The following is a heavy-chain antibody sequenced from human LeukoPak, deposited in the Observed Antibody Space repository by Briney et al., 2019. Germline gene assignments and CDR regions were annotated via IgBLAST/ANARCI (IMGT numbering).Heavy chain of an antibody. V-gene: IGHV3-30*02. CDR2: IRYDGSNK. CDR3: ARDSRHRNYGDSFDY. CDR1: GFTFSSYG. D-gene: IGHD4-17*01. J-gene: IGHJ4*02. Sequence: GGSLRLSCAASGFTFSSYGMHWVRQAPGKGLEWVAFIRYDGSNKYYADSVKGRFTISRDNAKNSLYLQMNSLRAEDTAVYYCARDSRHRNYGDSFDYWGQGTLVTVSS.